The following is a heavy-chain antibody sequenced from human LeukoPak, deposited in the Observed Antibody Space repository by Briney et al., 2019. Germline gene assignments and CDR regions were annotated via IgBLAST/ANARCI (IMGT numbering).Heavy chain of an antibody. CDR3: ARDLIAAPPYYYYMDV. V-gene: IGHV4-59*01. CDR1: GGSISSYY. CDR2: IYYSGST. Sequence: SETLSLTCTVSGGSISSYYWSWIRQPPGKGLEWIGYIYYSGSTNYNPSLKSRVTISVDTSKNQFSLKLSSVTAADTAVYYCARDLIAAPPYYYYMDVWGKGTTVTVSS. D-gene: IGHD6-25*01. J-gene: IGHJ6*03.